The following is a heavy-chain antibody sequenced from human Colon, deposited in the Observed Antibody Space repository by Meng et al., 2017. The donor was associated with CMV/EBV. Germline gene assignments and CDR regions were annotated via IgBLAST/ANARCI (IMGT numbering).Heavy chain of an antibody. Sequence: HVPLQGSGPGLGKPSETLSLTCSVAGVSVTGGAYHWSWIRQSPGKGLEWIGYIYDTGITIYNPSLKSRVTIFLETSKNQFSLNLNSMTTADTAVYYCAKSRSSTPGIVDDWGQGTLVTVSS. V-gene: IGHV4-61*08. CDR2: IYDTGIT. J-gene: IGHJ4*02. CDR3: AKSRSSTPGIVDD. D-gene: IGHD2/OR15-2a*01. CDR1: GVSVTGGAYH.